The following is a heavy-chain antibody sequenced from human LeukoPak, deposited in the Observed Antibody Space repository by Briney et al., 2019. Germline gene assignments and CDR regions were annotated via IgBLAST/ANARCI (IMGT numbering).Heavy chain of an antibody. D-gene: IGHD2-15*01. V-gene: IGHV3-74*01. J-gene: IGHJ4*02. CDR1: GFTFSSYA. CDR2: INSDGSST. CDR3: AREVGYFDY. Sequence: GGSLRLSCAASGFTFSSYAMSWVRQAPGKGLVWVSRINSDGSSTSYADSGKGRFTISRDNAKNTLYLQMNSLRAEDTAVYYCAREVGYFDYWGRGTLVTVSS.